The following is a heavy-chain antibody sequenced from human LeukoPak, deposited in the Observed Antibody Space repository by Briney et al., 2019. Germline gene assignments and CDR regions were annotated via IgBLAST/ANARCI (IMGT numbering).Heavy chain of an antibody. V-gene: IGHV1-2*02. CDR3: AREGEDTAMVWYYYYYGMDV. CDR2: INPNSGGT. CDR1: GYTFTGYY. J-gene: IGHJ6*02. D-gene: IGHD5-18*01. Sequence: ASVKVSCKASGYTFTGYYMHWVRQAPGQGLEWMGWINPNSGGTNYAQKFQGRVTMTRDTSISTAYMELSSLRSEDTAVYYCAREGEDTAMVWYYYYYGMDVWGQGTTVTVSS.